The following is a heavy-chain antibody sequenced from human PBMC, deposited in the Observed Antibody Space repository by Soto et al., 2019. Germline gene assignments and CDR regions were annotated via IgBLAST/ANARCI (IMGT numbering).Heavy chain of an antibody. CDR3: ARSDWNYLAGIFDY. D-gene: IGHD1-7*01. CDR1: GGSISSYY. V-gene: IGHV4-59*08. J-gene: IGHJ4*02. CDR2: IYYSGSN. Sequence: QVQLQESGPGLVKPSETLSLTCTVSGGSISSYYWSWIRQPPGKGLEWIGYIYYSGSNNYNPSLKSRVTISVDTSKNQFSLKLSSVTAADTAVYYCARSDWNYLAGIFDYWGQGTLVTVSS.